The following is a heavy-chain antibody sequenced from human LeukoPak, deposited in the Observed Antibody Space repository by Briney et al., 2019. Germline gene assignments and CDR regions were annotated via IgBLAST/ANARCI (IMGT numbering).Heavy chain of an antibody. Sequence: SVKVSCKASGGTFSSYAISWVRQAPGQGLEWMGGIIPIFGTANYAQKFQGRVTITTDESTSTAYMELSSLRSEDTAVYYCASTSWYYYDSSGSQAHFDYWGQGTLVTVSS. CDR3: ASTSWYYYDSSGSQAHFDY. J-gene: IGHJ4*02. CDR2: IIPIFGTA. D-gene: IGHD3-22*01. V-gene: IGHV1-69*05. CDR1: GGTFSSYA.